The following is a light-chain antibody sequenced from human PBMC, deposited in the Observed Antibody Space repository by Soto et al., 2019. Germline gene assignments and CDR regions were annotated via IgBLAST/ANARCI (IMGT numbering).Light chain of an antibody. J-gene: IGLJ1*01. Sequence: QSVLTQPASVSGSPGQSITSSCTGTASDLGYYNYVAWYQHHPGKAPKLMIYEVSDRPSGVSNRFSGSKSGYTASLTISGLQAEDEADYYCSSYSSGSTLYVFGTGTKVTVL. CDR3: SSYSSGSTLYV. V-gene: IGLV2-14*01. CDR2: EVS. CDR1: ASDLGYYNY.